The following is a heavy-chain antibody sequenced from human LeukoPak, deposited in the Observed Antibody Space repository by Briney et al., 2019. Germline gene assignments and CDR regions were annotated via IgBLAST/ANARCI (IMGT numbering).Heavy chain of an antibody. J-gene: IGHJ4*02. CDR1: GFTFMNYA. D-gene: IGHD3-3*01. V-gene: IGHV3-23*01. Sequence: PGGSLRLSCAASGFTFMNYAMNWVRQAPGKGPEWVADIYNNGDNTYYTDSVKGRFTISRDNSKNTLYLQMNSLRAEDTALYYCAKSGARWSHFDYWGQGTLVTVSS. CDR2: IYNNGDNT. CDR3: AKSGARWSHFDY.